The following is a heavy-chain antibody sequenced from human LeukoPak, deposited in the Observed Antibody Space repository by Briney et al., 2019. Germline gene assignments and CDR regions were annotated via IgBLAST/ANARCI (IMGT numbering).Heavy chain of an antibody. D-gene: IGHD3-3*01. CDR1: GFTFSSYE. V-gene: IGHV3-48*03. CDR2: VSKSGDSI. J-gene: IGHJ6*02. Sequence: GGSLRLSCAASGFTFSSYEMNWVRQAPGKGLERVSYVSKSGDSIYYADSVKGRFTISRDNAKNSLYLQMNSLRAEDTAVYYCARDSRYNTHYYYGMDVWGQGTTVTVSS. CDR3: ARDSRYNTHYYYGMDV.